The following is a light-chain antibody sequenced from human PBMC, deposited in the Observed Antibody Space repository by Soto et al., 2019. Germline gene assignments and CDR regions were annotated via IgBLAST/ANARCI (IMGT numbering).Light chain of an antibody. J-gene: IGLJ3*02. V-gene: IGLV2-11*01. CDR1: SSDVGGYNY. CDR2: DVS. CDR3: CSYAGSYTWV. Sequence: QSVLTQPRSVSGSPGQSVTISCTGTSSDVGGYNYVSWYQQHPGKAPKVMIYDVSKRPSGVPDRFSGSKSGNTASLTISGIQAEDEADYCCCSYAGSYTWVFGGGTKLTVL.